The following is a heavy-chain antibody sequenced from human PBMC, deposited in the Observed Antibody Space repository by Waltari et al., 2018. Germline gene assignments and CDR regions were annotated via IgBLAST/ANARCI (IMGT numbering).Heavy chain of an antibody. J-gene: IGHJ3*02. Sequence: QLQLQESGPGLVKPSETLSLTCTVSGGSISSSSYYWGWLRQPPGKGLEWIGSIYYSGSTYYNPSLKSRVTISVDTSKNQFSLKLSSVTAADTAVYYCARVTSGSTSFDIWGQGTMVTVSS. CDR3: ARVTSGSTSFDI. CDR2: IYYSGST. D-gene: IGHD6-13*01. CDR1: GGSISSSSYY. V-gene: IGHV4-39*07.